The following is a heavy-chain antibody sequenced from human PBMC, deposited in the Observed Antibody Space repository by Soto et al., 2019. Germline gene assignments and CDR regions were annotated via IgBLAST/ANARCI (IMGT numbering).Heavy chain of an antibody. D-gene: IGHD3-22*01. J-gene: IGHJ6*02. Sequence: QVQLVQSGAEVKKPGASVKVSCKASGYSLRGNYIHWARQTPGQGLEWMGWINPNSSGTGYAQKFQGRVTMTRDTSLTTVYMQLNRLTSDDSAVYYCARDLIVDGPDNYAMDVWGQGTTVTVSS. CDR1: GYSLRGNY. V-gene: IGHV1-2*02. CDR3: ARDLIVDGPDNYAMDV. CDR2: INPNSSGT.